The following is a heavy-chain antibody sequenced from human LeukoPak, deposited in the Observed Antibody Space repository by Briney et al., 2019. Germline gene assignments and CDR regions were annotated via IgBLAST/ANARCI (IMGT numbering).Heavy chain of an antibody. CDR1: GGSISSYY. J-gene: IGHJ3*02. CDR2: IYTSGST. V-gene: IGHV4-4*07. D-gene: IGHD3-3*01. Sequence: SETLSLTCTVSGGSISSYYWSWIRQPAGKGLEWIGRIYTSGSTNYNPSLKSRVTMSVDTSKNQFSLKLSSVTAADTAVYYCARELRFLEWDAFDIWGQGTMVTVSS. CDR3: ARELRFLEWDAFDI.